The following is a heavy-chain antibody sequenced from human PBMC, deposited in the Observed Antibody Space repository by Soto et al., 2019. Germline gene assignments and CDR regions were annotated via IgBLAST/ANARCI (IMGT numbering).Heavy chain of an antibody. CDR1: GYTFTTYY. CDR2: INPSGGDT. Sequence: QVQLVQSGAEVKRPGASVKVSCKASGYTFTTYYMHWVRLAPGQGLEWMGIINPSGGDTTYAPKFQGRVTMTRDTSTSTVYMELSSLTSEDTAVYYCARDRILLAGYFDYWGQGTLVTVSS. V-gene: IGHV1-46*03. J-gene: IGHJ4*02. CDR3: ARDRILLAGYFDY.